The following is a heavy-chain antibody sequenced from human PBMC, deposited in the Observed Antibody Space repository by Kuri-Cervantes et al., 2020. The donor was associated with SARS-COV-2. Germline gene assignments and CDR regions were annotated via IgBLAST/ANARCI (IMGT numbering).Heavy chain of an antibody. CDR1: GGTFSSYA. D-gene: IGHD1-26*01. CDR2: IIPIFGTA. CDR3: ARWEEADYYGMDV. Sequence: SVKVSCKASGGTFSSYAISWVRQAPGQGLEWMGGIIPIFGTANYAQKFQGRVTITAGKSTSTAYMELSSLRSEDTAVYYCARWEEADYYGMDVWGQGTTVTVSS. J-gene: IGHJ6*02. V-gene: IGHV1-69*06.